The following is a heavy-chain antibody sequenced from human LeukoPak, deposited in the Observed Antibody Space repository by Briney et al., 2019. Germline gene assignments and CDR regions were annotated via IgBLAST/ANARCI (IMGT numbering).Heavy chain of an antibody. CDR1: GYTFTGYY. CDR2: INPNSGGT. CDR3: AVRGYYYDSSGLKSDY. D-gene: IGHD3-22*01. J-gene: IGHJ4*02. V-gene: IGHV1-2*02. Sequence: GASVKVSCKASGYTFTGYYMHWVRQAPGQGLEWMGWINPNSGGTNYAQKFQGRVTMTRDTSISTAYMELSRLRSDDTAVYYCAVRGYYYDSSGLKSDYWGQGTLVTVSS.